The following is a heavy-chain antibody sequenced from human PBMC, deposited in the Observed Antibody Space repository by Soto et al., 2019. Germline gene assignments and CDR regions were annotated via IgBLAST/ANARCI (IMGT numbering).Heavy chain of an antibody. Sequence: ASVKVSCKASGYTFTSYGISWVRQAPGQGLEWMGWISAYNGNTNYAQKLQGRVTMTTDTSTSTAYMELRSLRSDDTAVYYCARDRGSYGDGDWFDPWGQGTLVTVSS. J-gene: IGHJ5*02. D-gene: IGHD4-17*01. V-gene: IGHV1-18*01. CDR3: ARDRGSYGDGDWFDP. CDR2: ISAYNGNT. CDR1: GYTFTSYG.